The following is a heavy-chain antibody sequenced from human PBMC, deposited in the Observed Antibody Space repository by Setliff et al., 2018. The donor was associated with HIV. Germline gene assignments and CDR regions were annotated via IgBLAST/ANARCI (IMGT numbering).Heavy chain of an antibody. CDR2: MSHSGST. CDR3: ARHRDPPGSRWIFYYYYMDL. J-gene: IGHJ6*03. V-gene: IGHV4-39*01. CDR1: GGSISSGTYY. Sequence: SETLSLTCSVSGGSISSGTYYWGWIRQPPGKGLEWIGSMSHSGSTSYNPSLSGRLTISVDTSKNQVSLRLSSVTAADTGVYYCARHRDPPGSRWIFYYYYMDLWGGGTTVTVSS. D-gene: IGHD6-13*01.